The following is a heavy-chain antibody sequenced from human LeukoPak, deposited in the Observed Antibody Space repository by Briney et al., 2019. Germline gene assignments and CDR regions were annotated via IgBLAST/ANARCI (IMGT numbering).Heavy chain of an antibody. CDR1: GFTFNNYA. J-gene: IGHJ4*02. CDR3: ARDDADYVGHFFFVY. D-gene: IGHD4-17*01. CDR2: ISGGGETT. Sequence: GGSLRLSCAASGFTFNNYAMNWVRQAPGKGLEWVSSISGGGETTYYADSAKGRFTISRDNSQNTLYLQMNSLRAEDTAVYYCARDDADYVGHFFFVYWGQGTLVTVSS. V-gene: IGHV3-23*01.